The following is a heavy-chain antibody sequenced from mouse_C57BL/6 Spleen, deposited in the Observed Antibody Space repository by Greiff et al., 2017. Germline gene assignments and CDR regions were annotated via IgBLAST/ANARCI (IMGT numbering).Heavy chain of an antibody. Sequence: EVQLQESGPGLVKPSQSLSLTCSVTGYSITSGYYWNWIRQFPGNKLEWMGYISYDGSNNYNPSLNNRISITRDTSKNQFFLKLNSVTTEDTATYYCARAGGYYGSSYFDYWGQGTTLTVSS. V-gene: IGHV3-6*01. D-gene: IGHD1-1*01. CDR1: GYSITSGYY. CDR3: ARAGGYYGSSYFDY. CDR2: ISYDGSN. J-gene: IGHJ2*01.